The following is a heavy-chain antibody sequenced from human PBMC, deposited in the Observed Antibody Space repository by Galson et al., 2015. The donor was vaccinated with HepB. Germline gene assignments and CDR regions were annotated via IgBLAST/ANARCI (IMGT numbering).Heavy chain of an antibody. CDR3: ARDRYYYDSSGYYYGAFDY. J-gene: IGHJ4*02. CDR1: GGTFSSYA. D-gene: IGHD3-22*01. Sequence: SVKVSCKASGGTFSSYAISWVRQATGQGLEWMGWMNPNSGNTGYAQKFQGRVTMTRNTSISTAYMELSSLRSEDTAVYYCARDRYYYDSSGYYYGAFDYWGQGTLVTVSS. V-gene: IGHV1-8*02. CDR2: MNPNSGNT.